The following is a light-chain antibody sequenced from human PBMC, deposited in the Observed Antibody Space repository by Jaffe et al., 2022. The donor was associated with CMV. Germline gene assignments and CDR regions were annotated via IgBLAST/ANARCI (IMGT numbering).Light chain of an antibody. CDR1: ISDVGGYDL. Sequence: SALTQPASVSGSPGQSITISCAGTISDVGGYDLVSWYQQHPGNPPKLIIYEINKRPSGVSDRFSGSRSGNTASLTISDLQAEDEADYHCCSYAGPDTLIFAGGTKVTVL. CDR2: EIN. J-gene: IGLJ2*01. V-gene: IGLV2-23*02. CDR3: CSYAGPDTLI.